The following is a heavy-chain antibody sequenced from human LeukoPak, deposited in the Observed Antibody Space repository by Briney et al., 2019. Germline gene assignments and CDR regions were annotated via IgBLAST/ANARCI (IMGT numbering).Heavy chain of an antibody. J-gene: IGHJ4*02. D-gene: IGHD3-22*01. V-gene: IGHV1-69*04. CDR2: IIPILGIA. Sequence: GASVKVSCKASGGTFSSYAISWVRQAPGQGLEWMGRIIPILGIANYAQKFQGRVTITADKSTSTAYMELSNLRSEDTAVYYCARESVTYYYDSSGYLDYWGQGTLVTVSS. CDR3: ARESVTYYYDSSGYLDY. CDR1: GGTFSSYA.